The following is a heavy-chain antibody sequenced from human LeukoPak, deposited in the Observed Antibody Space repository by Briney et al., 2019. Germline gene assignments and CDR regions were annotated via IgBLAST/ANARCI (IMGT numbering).Heavy chain of an antibody. D-gene: IGHD6-25*01. CDR1: GASFSGYS. V-gene: IGHV4-34*01. Sequence: SETLSLTCAVHGASFSGYSWSWIRQSPGKGLEWIDEVNRVGYTIYNPSLKSRVSISIDTSTTQFSLRLTSVTVADTAVYFCARESVVSDYNWFDPWGQGTLVTVSS. J-gene: IGHJ5*02. CDR3: ARESVVSDYNWFDP. CDR2: VNRVGYT.